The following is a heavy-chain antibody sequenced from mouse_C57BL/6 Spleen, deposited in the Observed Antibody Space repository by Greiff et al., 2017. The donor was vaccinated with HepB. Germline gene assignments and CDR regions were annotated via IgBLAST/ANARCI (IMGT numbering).Heavy chain of an antibody. J-gene: IGHJ4*01. CDR3: TRRRALLLGGYYYAMDY. CDR2: IDPETGGT. V-gene: IGHV1-15*01. CDR1: GYTFTDYE. D-gene: IGHD1-2*01. Sequence: VQLQQSGAELVRPGASVTLSCKASGYTFTDYEMHWVKQTPVHGLEWIGAIDPETGGTAYNQQFKGKAILTADKSSSTAYMELRSLTSEDSAVYYCTRRRALLLGGYYYAMDYWGQGTSVTVSS.